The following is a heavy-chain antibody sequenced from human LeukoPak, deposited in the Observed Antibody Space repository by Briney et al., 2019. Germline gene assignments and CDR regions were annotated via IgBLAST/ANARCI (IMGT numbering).Heavy chain of an antibody. CDR1: GVSISSGSYY. J-gene: IGHJ4*02. V-gene: IGHV4-61*02. Sequence: PSETLSLTCTVSGVSISSGSYYWSWLRQPAGKGLVWIGRIYTSGSTNYNPSLKSRVTISVDTSKNQFSLKLSSVTAADTAVYYCAREIGGQRGYWGQGTLVTVSS. CDR2: IYTSGST. CDR3: AREIGGQRGY.